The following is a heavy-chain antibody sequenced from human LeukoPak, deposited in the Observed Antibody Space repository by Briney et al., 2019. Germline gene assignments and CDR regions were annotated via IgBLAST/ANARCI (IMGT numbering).Heavy chain of an antibody. Sequence: PSETLSLTCTVSGGSISSYYWSWIRQPPGKGLEWIGYIYYSGSTNYSPSLKSRVTISVDTSKNQFSLKLSSVTAADTAVYYCATGSSGWVYYYYGMDVWGQGTTVTVSS. D-gene: IGHD6-19*01. V-gene: IGHV4-59*01. CDR3: ATGSSGWVYYYYGMDV. J-gene: IGHJ6*02. CDR2: IYYSGST. CDR1: GGSISSYY.